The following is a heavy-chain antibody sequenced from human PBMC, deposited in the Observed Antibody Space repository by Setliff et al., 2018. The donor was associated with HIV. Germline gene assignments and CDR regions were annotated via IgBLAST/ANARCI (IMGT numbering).Heavy chain of an antibody. CDR1: GFIFNNYA. J-gene: IGHJ6*02. CDR2: ISGSGGST. Sequence: GGSLRLSCAASGFIFNNYAMSWVRQAPGKGLEWVSVISGSGGSTYVADSVKGRFTISRDNSENTLYLQMNSLRADDTAVYFCARPTNIDTLYYGSQSFYMYYYGMDVWGQGTTVTVSS. CDR3: ARPTNIDTLYYGSQSFYMYYYGMDV. D-gene: IGHD3-10*01. V-gene: IGHV3-23*01.